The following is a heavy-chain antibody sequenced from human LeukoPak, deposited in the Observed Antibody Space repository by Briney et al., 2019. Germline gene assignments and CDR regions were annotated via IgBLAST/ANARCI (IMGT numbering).Heavy chain of an antibody. Sequence: SETLSLTCTVSGGSIASSSSYWGWIRQPPGKSLDWIGSIYYSGNTYYNSSLKSRVTISVDTSKNQFSLTLRSVTAADTAVYYCARRAMSRGVTQYYFDYWGQGTLVTVSS. D-gene: IGHD3-10*01. J-gene: IGHJ4*02. V-gene: IGHV4-39*01. CDR1: GGSIASSSSY. CDR3: ARRAMSRGVTQYYFDY. CDR2: IYYSGNT.